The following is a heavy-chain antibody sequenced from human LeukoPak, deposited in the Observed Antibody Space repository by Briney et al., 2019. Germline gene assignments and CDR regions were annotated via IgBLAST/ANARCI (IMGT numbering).Heavy chain of an antibody. CDR2: IIPIFGTA. Sequence: SVKVSCKASGGTFSSYAISWVRQAPGQGLEWMGGIIPIFGTANYAQKFQGRVTITAAEYTSTAYMELSSLRSEDTAVYYCARGDFWSGYQRQSPLNYWGQGTLVTVSS. V-gene: IGHV1-69*13. J-gene: IGHJ4*02. CDR1: GGTFSSYA. CDR3: ARGDFWSGYQRQSPLNY. D-gene: IGHD3-3*01.